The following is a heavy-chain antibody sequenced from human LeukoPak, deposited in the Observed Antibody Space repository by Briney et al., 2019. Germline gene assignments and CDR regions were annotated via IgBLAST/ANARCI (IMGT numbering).Heavy chain of an antibody. Sequence: GGSLRLSCAASGFTVSSNYMSWVRQAPGKGLEWVAVISYDGSNKYYADSVKGRFTISRDNSKNTLYLQMNSLRAEDTAVYYCAKDRARANTAMFDYWGQGTLVTVSS. V-gene: IGHV3-30*18. CDR2: ISYDGSNK. D-gene: IGHD5-18*01. J-gene: IGHJ4*02. CDR1: GFTVSSNY. CDR3: AKDRARANTAMFDY.